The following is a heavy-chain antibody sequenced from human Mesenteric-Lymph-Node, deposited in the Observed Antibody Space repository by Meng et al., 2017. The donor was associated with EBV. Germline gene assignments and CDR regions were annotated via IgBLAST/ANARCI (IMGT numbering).Heavy chain of an antibody. CDR2: ISQSGDT. D-gene: IGHD6-19*01. CDR1: GGSFSGYH. Sequence: QVHIQQGGAGLLGPSETLSLTCEASGGSFSGYHWSWIRQPPGKGLEYIGEISQSGDTTYNPSLKSRVTISVDRSRNQFSLKMASVTAADTAVYYCARSPGWYSLDYWGQGTLVTVSS. V-gene: IGHV4-34*01. J-gene: IGHJ4*02. CDR3: ARSPGWYSLDY.